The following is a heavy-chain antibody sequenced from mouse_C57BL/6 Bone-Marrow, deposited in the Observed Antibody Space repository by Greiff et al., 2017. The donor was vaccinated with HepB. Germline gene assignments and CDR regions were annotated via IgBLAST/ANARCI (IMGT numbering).Heavy chain of an antibody. J-gene: IGHJ3*01. CDR3: ARDGYYAWFAY. V-gene: IGHV3-1*01. CDR2: ISYSGST. CDR1: GYSITSGYD. D-gene: IGHD2-3*01. Sequence: VQLKESGPGMVKPSQSLSLTCTVTGYSITSGYDWHWIRHFPGNKLEWMGYISYSGSTNYNPSLKSRISITHDTSKNHFFLKLNSVTTEDTATYYCARDGYYAWFAYWGQGTLVTVSA.